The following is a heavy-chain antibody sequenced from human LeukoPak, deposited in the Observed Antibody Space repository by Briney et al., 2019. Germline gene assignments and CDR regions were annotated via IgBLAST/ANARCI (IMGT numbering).Heavy chain of an antibody. Sequence: GGSLRLSCAASGFTFSRYAMNWVRQAPGKGLDWVSSISTSSSYIYYADSVKGRFTISRDNSKNTLYLQMNSLRAEDTAVYYCAKYVSQWLPRGGNWFDPWGQGTLVTVSS. J-gene: IGHJ5*02. CDR3: AKYVSQWLPRGGNWFDP. CDR2: ISTSSSYI. V-gene: IGHV3-21*04. CDR1: GFTFSRYA. D-gene: IGHD6-19*01.